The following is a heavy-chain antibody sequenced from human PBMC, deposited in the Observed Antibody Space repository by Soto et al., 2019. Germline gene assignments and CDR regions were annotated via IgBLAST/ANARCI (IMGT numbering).Heavy chain of an antibody. CDR3: ARFVREDIVVVVAATGWFDP. D-gene: IGHD2-15*01. CDR1: GGSISSYY. V-gene: IGHV4-59*08. J-gene: IGHJ5*02. Sequence: TSETLSLTCTVSGGSISSYYWSWIRQPPGKGLEWIGYIYYSGSTNYNPSLKSRVTISVDTSKNQFSLKLSSVTAADTAVYYCARFVREDIVVVVAATGWFDPWGQGTLVTAPQ. CDR2: IYYSGST.